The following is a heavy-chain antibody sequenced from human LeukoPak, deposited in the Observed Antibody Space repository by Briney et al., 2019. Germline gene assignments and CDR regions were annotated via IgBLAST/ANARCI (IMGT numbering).Heavy chain of an antibody. CDR2: VRDSGSTT. D-gene: IGHD2-21*01. CDR1: GFTFSSHA. Sequence: GGSLRLSCAASGFTFSSHAMTWVRQAPGKGLEWVSAVRDSGSTTFYADSVKGRFAISRDNSRNTLFLRMNSLRADDTAVYYCARPGCGGNCYYRMDVWGKGTTVTVSS. J-gene: IGHJ6*04. CDR3: ARPGCGGNCYYRMDV. V-gene: IGHV3-23*01.